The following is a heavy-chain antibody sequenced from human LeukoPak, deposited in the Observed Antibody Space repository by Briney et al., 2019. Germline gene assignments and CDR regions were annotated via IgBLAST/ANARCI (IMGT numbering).Heavy chain of an antibody. Sequence: GGSLRLSCAASGFTFSSYAMHWVRQAPGKGLEWVAVISYDGGNEYYADSVKGRFTISRDNSKNTLYLQMNSLRAEDTAVYYCARGHYDVLAASYKWTPDYWGQGTLVTVSS. V-gene: IGHV3-30*04. CDR3: ARGHYDVLAASYKWTPDY. J-gene: IGHJ4*02. CDR1: GFTFSSYA. D-gene: IGHD3-9*01. CDR2: ISYDGGNE.